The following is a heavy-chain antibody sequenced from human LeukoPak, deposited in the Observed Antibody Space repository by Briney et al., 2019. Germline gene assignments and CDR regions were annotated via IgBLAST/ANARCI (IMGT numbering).Heavy chain of an antibody. D-gene: IGHD3-22*01. V-gene: IGHV3-73*01. J-gene: IGHJ4*02. CDR1: GFTFSGSA. CDR2: IGSKANSYAT. Sequence: PGGSLKLSCAASGFTFSGSAMHWVRQASGKGLEWVGRIGSKANSYATAYAASVKGRFTISRDDSKNTAYLQMNSLKTEDTAVYYCTLPGDSSGYPFDYWGQGTLVTVSS. CDR3: TLPGDSSGYPFDY.